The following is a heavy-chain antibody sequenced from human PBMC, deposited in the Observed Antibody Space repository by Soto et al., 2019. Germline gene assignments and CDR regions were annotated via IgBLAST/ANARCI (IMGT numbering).Heavy chain of an antibody. V-gene: IGHV3-30*18. J-gene: IGHJ4*02. CDR1: GLTFSAAG. Sequence: QVQLVESGGGVVQPGRSLRLSCAASGLTFSAAGMHWVRQAPGKGLEWVAFIANDGRSESYADSVKGRFTISRDNSQNRLYLQMNGLRAEETAVYYCAKDKGRTAIDYWGQGTLVSVSS. CDR3: AKDKGRTAIDY. CDR2: IANDGRSE.